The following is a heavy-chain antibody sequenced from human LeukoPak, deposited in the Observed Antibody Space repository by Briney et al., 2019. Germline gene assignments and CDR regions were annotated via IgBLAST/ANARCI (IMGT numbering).Heavy chain of an antibody. CDR1: GGSISSGGYY. D-gene: IGHD4-17*01. V-gene: IGHV4-31*03. CDR3: ARSRTDYGDEYYFDY. CDR2: IYYSGST. Sequence: PSQTLSLTCTVSGGSISSGGYYWSWIRQHPGKGLEWIGYIYYSGSTYYNPSLKSRVTISVDTSKNQFSLKLSSVTAADTAVYYCARSRTDYGDEYYFDYRGQGTLVTVSS. J-gene: IGHJ4*02.